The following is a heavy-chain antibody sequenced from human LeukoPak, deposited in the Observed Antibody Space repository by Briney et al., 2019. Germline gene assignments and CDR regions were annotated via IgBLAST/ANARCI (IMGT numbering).Heavy chain of an antibody. V-gene: IGHV3-7*03. Sequence: GGSLRLSCAASGLTFSSYWMNWARQAPGKGLEWVASINHNGNVNYYVNSAKGRFTISRDNAKNSLYLQMSNLRAEDTAVYFCARGGGLDVWGQGATVTVSS. CDR1: GLTFSSYW. CDR2: INHNGNVN. CDR3: ARGGGLDV. D-gene: IGHD3-16*01. J-gene: IGHJ6*02.